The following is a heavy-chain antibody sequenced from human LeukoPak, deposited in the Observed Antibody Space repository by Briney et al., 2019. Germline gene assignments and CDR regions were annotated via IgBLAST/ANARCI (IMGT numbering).Heavy chain of an antibody. V-gene: IGHV1-69*05. D-gene: IGHD2-2*01. J-gene: IGHJ4*02. Sequence: SVKVSCKASGGTFSSYAISWVRQAPGQGLEWMGGIIPIFGTANYAQKFQGRVTITTDESKSTAYMELSSLRSEDTAVYYCIARQLPPNSDYWGQGTLVTVSS. CDR3: IARQLPPNSDY. CDR2: IIPIFGTA. CDR1: GGTFSSYA.